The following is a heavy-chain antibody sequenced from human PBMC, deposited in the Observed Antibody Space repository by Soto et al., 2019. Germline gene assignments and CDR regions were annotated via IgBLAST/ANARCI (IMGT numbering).Heavy chain of an antibody. CDR1: GFTFSDYY. Sequence: PGGSLRLSCAASGFTFSDYYMSWIRQAPGKGLEWVSYISSSGSTIYYADSVKGRFTISRDNAKNSLYLQMNSLRAEDTAVYYCARDGRDIVVVVATDFDYWGQGTLVTVSS. CDR2: ISSSGSTI. J-gene: IGHJ4*02. CDR3: ARDGRDIVVVVATDFDY. V-gene: IGHV3-11*01. D-gene: IGHD2-15*01.